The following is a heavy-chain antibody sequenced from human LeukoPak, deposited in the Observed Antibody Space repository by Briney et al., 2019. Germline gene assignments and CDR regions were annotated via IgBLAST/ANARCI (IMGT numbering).Heavy chain of an antibody. CDR3: AKDYSPQLVIGFDY. Sequence: GGSLRLSCAASGFTFSSYEMSWVRQAPGKGLEWVSAISGSGGSTYYADSVKGRFTISRDNSKNTLYLQMNSLRAEDTAVYYCAKDYSPQLVIGFDYWGQGTLVTVSS. CDR2: ISGSGGST. J-gene: IGHJ4*02. CDR1: GFTFSSYE. V-gene: IGHV3-23*01. D-gene: IGHD6-13*01.